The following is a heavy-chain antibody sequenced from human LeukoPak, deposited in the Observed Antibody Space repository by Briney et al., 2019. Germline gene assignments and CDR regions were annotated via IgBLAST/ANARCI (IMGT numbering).Heavy chain of an antibody. CDR2: IYYSGRT. CDR1: GGSISSSSYY. J-gene: IGHJ4*02. D-gene: IGHD3-22*01. V-gene: IGHV4-39*02. Sequence: SETLSLTCTISGGSISSSSYYWGWIRQPPGKGLEWIGNIYYSGRTYYNPSLKSRVTISVDTSKNDFSLKLSSVTAADTAMYYCARLYYYDSSGPPLWGQGTMVAVSS. CDR3: ARLYYYDSSGPPL.